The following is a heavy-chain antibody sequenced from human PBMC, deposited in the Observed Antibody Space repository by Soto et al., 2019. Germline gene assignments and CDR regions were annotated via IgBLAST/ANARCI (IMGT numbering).Heavy chain of an antibody. CDR2: IYYSGST. Sequence: PSETLSVTCTVSGGSISSGGYYWSWIRQHPGKGLEWIGYIYYSGSTYYNPSLKSRVTISVDTSKNQFSLKLSSVTAADTAVYYCARGVAAAGMGGYFDYWGQGTLVTVSS. J-gene: IGHJ4*02. D-gene: IGHD6-13*01. V-gene: IGHV4-31*03. CDR1: GGSISSGGYY. CDR3: ARGVAAAGMGGYFDY.